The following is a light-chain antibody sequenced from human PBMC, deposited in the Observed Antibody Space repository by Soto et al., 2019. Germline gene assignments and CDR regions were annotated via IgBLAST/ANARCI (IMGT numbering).Light chain of an antibody. Sequence: EIVLTQSPGTLSLSPGERVTLSCRASQSVSSNYLAWYQQKPGQAPRLLIYSASSRATGIPDRFSGSGSGTDFTLTINSLEPEDFAVYYCQQYGGSPRVTFGGGTKVEI. CDR2: SAS. V-gene: IGKV3-20*01. CDR1: QSVSSNY. CDR3: QQYGGSPRVT. J-gene: IGKJ4*01.